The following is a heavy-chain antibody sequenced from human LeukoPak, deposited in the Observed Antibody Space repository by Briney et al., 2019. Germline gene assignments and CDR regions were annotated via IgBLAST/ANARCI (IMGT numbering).Heavy chain of an antibody. V-gene: IGHV3-21*01. J-gene: IGHJ4*02. CDR3: ARVRIAATHHCDY. Sequence: GGSLRLSCAASGFSFSSYAMNWVRQAPGKGLEWVSSISSTSYYINYADSVKGRFTVSRDNANNSLYLQMNSLSAEDTAVYYCARVRIAATHHCDYWGQGTLVTVSS. D-gene: IGHD6-25*01. CDR2: ISSTSYYI. CDR1: GFSFSSYA.